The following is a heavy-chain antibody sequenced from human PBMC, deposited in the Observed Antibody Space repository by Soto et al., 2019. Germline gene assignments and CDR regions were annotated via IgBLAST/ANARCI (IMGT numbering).Heavy chain of an antibody. V-gene: IGHV1-3*01. CDR1: GYTFTSYA. J-gene: IGHJ5*02. D-gene: IGHD3-22*01. Sequence: ASVKVSCKASGYTFTSYAMHWVRQAPGQRLEWMGWINAGNGNTKYSQKFQGRVTITRDTSASTAYMELSSLRSEDTAVYYCARDTLYDSSGYYYVGYNWFDPWGQGTLVTVSS. CDR3: ARDTLYDSSGYYYVGYNWFDP. CDR2: INAGNGNT.